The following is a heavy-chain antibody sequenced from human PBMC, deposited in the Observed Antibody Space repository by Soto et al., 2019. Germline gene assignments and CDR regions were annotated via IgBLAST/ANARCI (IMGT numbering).Heavy chain of an antibody. J-gene: IGHJ4*02. Sequence: PSETLSLTCGVSDGSFRGYYWSWIRRPPGKGLEWIGEINHSGFTNYNPSLKSRVTISRDTSTNQFSLKLTSVTVADSAVYYCARAKVKVGATLFDYWGQGTLVTVSS. CDR1: DGSFRGYY. CDR3: ARAKVKVGATLFDY. CDR2: INHSGFT. D-gene: IGHD1-26*01. V-gene: IGHV4-34*01.